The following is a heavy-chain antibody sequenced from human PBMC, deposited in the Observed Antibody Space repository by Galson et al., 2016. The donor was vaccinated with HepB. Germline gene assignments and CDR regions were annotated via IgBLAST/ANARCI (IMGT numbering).Heavy chain of an antibody. V-gene: IGHV3-30*18. CDR2: IGTDGSHK. Sequence: SLRLSCAASGVIFSKYAMHWVRQAPGQGLEWVAVIGTDGSHKYYAESVKGRFIIARDNSKNTLHLQMNGLRPEDTAVYYCAKIYDEFWSGYYYYHYGMDVWGKGTRVTVSS. CDR3: AKIYDEFWSGYYYYHYGMDV. CDR1: GVIFSKYA. J-gene: IGHJ6*04. D-gene: IGHD3-3*01.